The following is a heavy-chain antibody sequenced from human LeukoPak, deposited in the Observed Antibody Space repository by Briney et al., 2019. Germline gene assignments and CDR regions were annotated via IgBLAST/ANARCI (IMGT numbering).Heavy chain of an antibody. CDR3: ARGAPYSGSYYVDY. CDR1: GGTFSSYA. Sequence: ASVEVSCKASGGTFSSYAISWVRQAPGQGLEWMGGIIPIFGTANYAQKFQGRVTITADESTSTAYMELSSLRSEDTAVYYCARGAPYSGSYYVDYWGQGTPVTVSS. D-gene: IGHD1-26*01. CDR2: IIPIFGTA. J-gene: IGHJ4*02. V-gene: IGHV1-69*13.